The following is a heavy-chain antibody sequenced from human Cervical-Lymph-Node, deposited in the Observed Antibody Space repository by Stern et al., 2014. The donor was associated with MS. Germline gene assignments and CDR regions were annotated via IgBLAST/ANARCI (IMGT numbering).Heavy chain of an antibody. V-gene: IGHV3-30*18. CDR2: ISYDGSNA. CDR3: AKDRGMIVGVTYSLDS. J-gene: IGHJ4*02. CDR1: GFSFSSYG. D-gene: IGHD3-22*01. Sequence: VQLVESGGIVVQPGRSLRLSCVASGFSFSSYGMHWVRQAPGKGLEWVAVISYDGSNAYYADYVKGRFTISRDNSDNTLYLQLNSLRAEDTAVYFCAKDRGMIVGVTYSLDSWGQGTLVTVSS.